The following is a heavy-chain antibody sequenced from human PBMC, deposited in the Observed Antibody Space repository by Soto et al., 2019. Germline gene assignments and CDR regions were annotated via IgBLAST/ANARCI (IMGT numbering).Heavy chain of an antibody. V-gene: IGHV1-69*02. Sequence: GGSGKVSCTASGGPFSSYTISWVRQAPGQGLEWRGRSNPNLGIANYAQKFQGRVTITADKSTSTAYMELSSLRSEDTAVYYCARVAIGSCSSTSCFWFDPWGQGTLVTVSS. CDR3: ARVAIGSCSSTSCFWFDP. J-gene: IGHJ5*02. CDR1: GGPFSSYT. CDR2: SNPNLGIA. D-gene: IGHD2-2*01.